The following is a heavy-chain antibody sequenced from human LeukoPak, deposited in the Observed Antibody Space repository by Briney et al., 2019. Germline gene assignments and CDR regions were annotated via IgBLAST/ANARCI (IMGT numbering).Heavy chain of an antibody. Sequence: GGSLRLSRAASGLTFSNYAMNWVRQASGKGLEWVSGITDSGRKTYYADSVKGRFSISRDNSKNTVYLQMSDLRAEDTAVYYCAKITKATTPNYWGQGTLVTVSS. CDR1: GLTFSNYA. V-gene: IGHV3-23*01. D-gene: IGHD4-17*01. J-gene: IGHJ4*02. CDR3: AKITKATTPNY. CDR2: ITDSGRKT.